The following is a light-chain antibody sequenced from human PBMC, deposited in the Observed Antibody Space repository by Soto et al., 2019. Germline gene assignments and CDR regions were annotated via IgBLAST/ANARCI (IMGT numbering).Light chain of an antibody. Sequence: QSVLTQPPSASGSLGQSVTISCTGTTTDIGHYNFVSWYRQDPGKAPKLILYEVTKRPSGVPDRFSGSKSGNTASLTVSGLQAEDEADFYCSSYSGSNNLGVFGTGTKLTV. CDR2: EVT. J-gene: IGLJ1*01. CDR1: TTDIGHYNF. V-gene: IGLV2-8*01. CDR3: SSYSGSNNLGV.